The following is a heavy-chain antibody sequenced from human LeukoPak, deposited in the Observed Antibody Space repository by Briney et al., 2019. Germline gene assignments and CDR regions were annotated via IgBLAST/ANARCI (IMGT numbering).Heavy chain of an antibody. CDR3: ARRVPAAANYMDV. D-gene: IGHD2-2*01. V-gene: IGHV4-59*01. Sequence: SETLSLTCTVSGGSISSYYWSWIRQPPGKGLEWIGYIYYSGSTNYNPSLKSRVTISVDTSKNQFSLKLSSVTAADTAVYYCARRVPAAANYMDVWGKGTTVTVSS. CDR2: IYYSGST. CDR1: GGSISSYY. J-gene: IGHJ6*03.